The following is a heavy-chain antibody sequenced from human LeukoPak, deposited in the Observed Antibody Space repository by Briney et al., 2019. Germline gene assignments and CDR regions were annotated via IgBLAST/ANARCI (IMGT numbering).Heavy chain of an antibody. CDR3: ARELKPYSSSSWRLLREGNYFDY. CDR2: IHHSGST. J-gene: IGHJ4*02. D-gene: IGHD6-6*01. V-gene: IGHV4-34*01. Sequence: SETLSLTCAVYGSSFSGYYWSWIRQPPGKGLEWIGEIHHSGSTNSNPSLKSRVTISVDTSKNQFSLKLSSVTAADTAVYYCARELKPYSSSSWRLLREGNYFDYWGQGTLVTVSS. CDR1: GSSFSGYY.